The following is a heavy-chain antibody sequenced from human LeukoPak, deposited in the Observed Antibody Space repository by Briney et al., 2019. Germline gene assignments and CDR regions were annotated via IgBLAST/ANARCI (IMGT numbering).Heavy chain of an antibody. CDR1: GGTFSDHY. J-gene: IGHJ4*02. V-gene: IGHV3-72*01. CDR2: IRNKANSYTT. Sequence: SCKASGGTFSDHYMEWVRQAPGKGLEWVGRIRNKANSYTTEYAASVKGRFTISRDDSKNSLYLQMNSLKTEDTAVYYCVRAGFRYGFDYWGQGTLVTVSS. D-gene: IGHD5-18*01. CDR3: VRAGFRYGFDY.